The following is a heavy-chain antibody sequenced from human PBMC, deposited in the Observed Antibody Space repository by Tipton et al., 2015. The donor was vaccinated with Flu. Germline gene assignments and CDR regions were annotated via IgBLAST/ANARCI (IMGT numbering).Heavy chain of an antibody. CDR1: GDSVGSGNNY. CDR2: TFHSGNT. Sequence: TLSLTCFVSGDSVGSGNNYWGWIRQSPGRALEWIGNTFHSGNTYLNPSLKSRVTISIDTSKNQFSLKLSSVTAADTAVYYCARRDYSNYVSEPKNWFDPWGQGALVTVSS. D-gene: IGHD4-11*01. V-gene: IGHV4-39*07. J-gene: IGHJ5*02. CDR3: ARRDYSNYVSEPKNWFDP.